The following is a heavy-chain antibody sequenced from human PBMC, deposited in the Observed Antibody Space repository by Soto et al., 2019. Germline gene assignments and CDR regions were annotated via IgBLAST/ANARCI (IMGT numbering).Heavy chain of an antibody. CDR1: GFTFSNSW. V-gene: IGHV3-7*01. D-gene: IGHD2-2*01. Sequence: QTGGSLRLSCAASGFTFSNSWMTWVRQAPGKGLEWVANMNQDGSEKYYEDSVKGRFTISRDNAKNSLSLQMNSLRAEDSAVYYCVRLDCSGTSCYFYGLDVWGQGTTVTVSS. CDR3: VRLDCSGTSCYFYGLDV. CDR2: MNQDGSEK. J-gene: IGHJ6*02.